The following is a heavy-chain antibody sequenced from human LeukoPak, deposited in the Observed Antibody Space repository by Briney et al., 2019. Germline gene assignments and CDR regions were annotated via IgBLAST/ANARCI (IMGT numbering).Heavy chain of an antibody. V-gene: IGHV3-23*01. J-gene: IGHJ4*02. CDR1: GFTFSSYA. CDR3: AKDFTFPRHYYDSSGYYFDY. Sequence: GGSLRLSCAASGFTFSSYAMSWVRQAPGKGLEWVSAISGSGGSTYYADSVKGRFTISRDNSKNTLYLQMNSLRAEDTAVYYCAKDFTFPRHYYDSSGYYFDYWGQGTLVTVSS. D-gene: IGHD3-22*01. CDR2: ISGSGGST.